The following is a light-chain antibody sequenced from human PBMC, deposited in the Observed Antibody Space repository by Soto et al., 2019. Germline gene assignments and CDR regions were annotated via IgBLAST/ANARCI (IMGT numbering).Light chain of an antibody. CDR2: DAA. CDR1: QNINTY. J-gene: IGKJ3*01. Sequence: DIQMTQSPDSLSAAVGDRVTIACRASQNINTYLNWYQQKPGKAPKLLIFDAASLQSGVPSRFSGGGSRTDFTLTITSLQPEDFATYYCQQTSSAPFTFGPGTKVDIK. V-gene: IGKV1-39*01. CDR3: QQTSSAPFT.